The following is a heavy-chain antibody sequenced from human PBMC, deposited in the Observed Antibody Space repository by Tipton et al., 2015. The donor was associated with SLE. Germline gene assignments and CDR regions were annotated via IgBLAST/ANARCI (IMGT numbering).Heavy chain of an antibody. V-gene: IGHV4-61*02. CDR2: IYTSGST. CDR1: GGSISSGSYY. D-gene: IGHD1-7*01. CDR3: ARWNFVTMTGGFDI. Sequence: LSCTVSGGSISSGSYYWSWIRQPAGKGLEWIGRIYTSGSTNYNPSLKSRVTISVDTSKNQFSLTLRSVTAADTAIYYCARWNFVTMTGGFDIWGQGTMVTVSS. J-gene: IGHJ3*02.